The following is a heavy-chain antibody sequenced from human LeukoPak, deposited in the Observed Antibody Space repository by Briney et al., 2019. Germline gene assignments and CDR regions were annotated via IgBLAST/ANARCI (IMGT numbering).Heavy chain of an antibody. D-gene: IGHD6-19*01. Sequence: GASVKVSCKASGYTFTSYDINWVRQATGQGLEWMGWMNPNSGNTGYAQKFQGRVTMTRNTSISTAYMELSSLRSEDTAVYYCAILSVAADYYYYGMDVWGQGTTVTVSS. CDR3: AILSVAADYYYYGMDV. J-gene: IGHJ6*02. V-gene: IGHV1-8*01. CDR2: MNPNSGNT. CDR1: GYTFTSYD.